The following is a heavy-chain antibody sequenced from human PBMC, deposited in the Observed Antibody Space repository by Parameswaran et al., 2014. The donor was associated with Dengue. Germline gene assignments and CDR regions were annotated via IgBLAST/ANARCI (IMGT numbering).Heavy chain of an antibody. V-gene: IGHV3-64D*08. Sequence: VRQPPGKGLEYVSAISSNGGSTYYADSVKGRFTISRDNSKNTLYLQMSSLRAEDTAVYYCVKDKGYCSSTSCSYYYYGMDVWGQGTTVTVSS. J-gene: IGHJ6*02. CDR3: VKDKGYCSSTSCSYYYYGMDV. CDR2: ISSNGGST. D-gene: IGHD2-2*01.